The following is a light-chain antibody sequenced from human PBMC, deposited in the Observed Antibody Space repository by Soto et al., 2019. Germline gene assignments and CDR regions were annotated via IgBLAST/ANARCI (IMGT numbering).Light chain of an antibody. CDR1: QSVTSTY. J-gene: IGKJ3*01. CDR3: QQYGDSPFT. CDR2: GAS. V-gene: IGKV3-20*01. Sequence: EILLTQSPGTLSLSPGERATLSCRASQSVTSTYLDWFQQKSGRAPRLLIYGASDRATGSPDRFSGSGSGTNFTLNIRRLEPEDFAVYYCQQYGDSPFTFGPGTKVDVK.